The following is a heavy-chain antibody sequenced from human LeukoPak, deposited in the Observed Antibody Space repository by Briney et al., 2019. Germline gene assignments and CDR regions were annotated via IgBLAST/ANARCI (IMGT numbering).Heavy chain of an antibody. CDR3: ARRTIAAAGTGNY. V-gene: IGHV1-2*06. J-gene: IGHJ4*02. Sequence: GASVKVSCKASGYTFTGYYMHWVRQAPGQGLEWMGRINPNSGGTNYAQKFQGRVTMTRDTSISTAYMELSRLRSDGTAVYYCARRTIAAAGTGNYWGQGTLVTVSS. CDR2: INPNSGGT. D-gene: IGHD6-13*01. CDR1: GYTFTGYY.